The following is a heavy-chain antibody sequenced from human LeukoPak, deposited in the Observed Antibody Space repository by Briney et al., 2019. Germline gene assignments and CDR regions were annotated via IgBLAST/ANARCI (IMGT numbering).Heavy chain of an antibody. J-gene: IGHJ6*02. V-gene: IGHV4-61*01. Sequence: SETLSLTCTVSGGSVSSGSYYWSWIRQPPGKGLEWIGYIYYSGSTNYNPSLKSRVTISVDTSKNQFSLKLSSVTAADTAVYYCATVGTNYYYYGMDAWGQGTTVTVSS. CDR2: IYYSGST. D-gene: IGHD3/OR15-3a*01. CDR1: GGSVSSGSYY. CDR3: ATVGTNYYYYGMDA.